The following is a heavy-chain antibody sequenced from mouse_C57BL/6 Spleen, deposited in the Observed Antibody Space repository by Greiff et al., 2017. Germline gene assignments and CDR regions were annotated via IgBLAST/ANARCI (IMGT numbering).Heavy chain of an antibody. CDR3: ARPDGSIHYFDY. CDR1: GFTFSSYG. D-gene: IGHD1-1*01. V-gene: IGHV5-6*02. CDR2: ISSGGSYT. Sequence: EVMLVESGGDLVKPGGSLKLSCAASGFTFSSYGMSWVRQTPDKRLEWVATISSGGSYTSYPDSVKGRFTISRDNAKNTLYLQMSSLKSEDTAMYYCARPDGSIHYFDYWGQGTTLTVSS. J-gene: IGHJ2*01.